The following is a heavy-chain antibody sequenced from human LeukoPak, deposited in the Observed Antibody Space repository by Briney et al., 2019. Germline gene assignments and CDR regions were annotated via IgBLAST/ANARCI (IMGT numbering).Heavy chain of an antibody. V-gene: IGHV3-21*01. Sequence: PGGSLRLPCAASGFTFSSYSMNWVRQAPGKGLEWVSSISSSSSYIYYADSVKGRFTIPRDNSKNTLYLQMNSLRAEDTAVYYCARVRTVAGYYFDYWGQGTLVTVSS. CDR1: GFTFSSYS. J-gene: IGHJ4*02. CDR3: ARVRTVAGYYFDY. CDR2: ISSSSSYI. D-gene: IGHD4-23*01.